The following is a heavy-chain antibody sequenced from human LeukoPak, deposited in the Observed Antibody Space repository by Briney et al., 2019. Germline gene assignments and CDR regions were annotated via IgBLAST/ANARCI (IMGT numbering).Heavy chain of an antibody. V-gene: IGHV1-18*01. J-gene: IGHJ4*02. Sequence: ASVKVSCKASGYTFTSYGISWLRQAPGQGLEWMGWISAYNGNTNYAQKLQGRVTMTTDTSTSTAYMELRSLRSDDTAVYYCARVFYCSSTSCSYYFDYWGQGTLVTVSS. D-gene: IGHD2-2*01. CDR2: ISAYNGNT. CDR1: GYTFTSYG. CDR3: ARVFYCSSTSCSYYFDY.